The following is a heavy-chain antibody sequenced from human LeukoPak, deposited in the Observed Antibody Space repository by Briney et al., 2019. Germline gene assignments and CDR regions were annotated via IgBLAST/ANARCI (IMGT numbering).Heavy chain of an antibody. V-gene: IGHV3-33*01. CDR2: IWYDGSNK. J-gene: IGHJ3*02. CDR3: ARGAAYYDSSGPSNI. CDR1: GFTLSSYG. Sequence: GGSLRLSCAASGFTLSSYGMHWVRQAPGKGLEWVAVIWYDGSNKYYADSVKGRFTISRDNSKNTLYLQMNSLRAEDTAVYYCARGAAYYDSSGPSNIWGQGTVVTVSS. D-gene: IGHD3-22*01.